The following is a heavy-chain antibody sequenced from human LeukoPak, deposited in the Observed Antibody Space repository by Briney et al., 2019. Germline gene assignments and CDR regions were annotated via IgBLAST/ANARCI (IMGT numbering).Heavy chain of an antibody. CDR2: ISGGGGGT. V-gene: IGHV3-23*01. D-gene: IGHD6-13*01. CDR3: AKDQGQQLVPFDY. Sequence: SRGSLRLSCAASGFIFSNYAMSWVRQAPGKGPEWVSGISGGGGGTYYADSVKGRFTISRDNSKNTLYLQMNSLRAEDTAVYYCAKDQGQQLVPFDYWGQGTLVTVSS. CDR1: GFIFSNYA. J-gene: IGHJ4*02.